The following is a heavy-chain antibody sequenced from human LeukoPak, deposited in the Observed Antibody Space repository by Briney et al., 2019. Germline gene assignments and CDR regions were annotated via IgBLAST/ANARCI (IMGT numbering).Heavy chain of an antibody. CDR1: GGSISSSSYY. CDR2: IYYSGST. V-gene: IGHV4-39*02. Sequence: PSETLSLTCTVSGGSISSSSYYWGWIRQPPGKGLEWIGSIYYSGSTYYNPSLKSRVTISVDTSKNQFSLKLSSVTAADTAVYYCAREGYCSGTSCYNFNYWGQGTLVTVSS. D-gene: IGHD2-2*02. J-gene: IGHJ4*02. CDR3: AREGYCSGTSCYNFNY.